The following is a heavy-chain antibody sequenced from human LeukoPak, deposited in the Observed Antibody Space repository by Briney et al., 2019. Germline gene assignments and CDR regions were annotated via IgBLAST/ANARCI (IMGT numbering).Heavy chain of an antibody. J-gene: IGHJ4*02. D-gene: IGHD3-16*01. CDR3: AIDPLPGYDSYAYYFDY. CDR1: GFTFSSYA. Sequence: GGSLRLSCAASGFTFSSYAMHWVRQAPGKGLEWVAVISYDGSNKYYADSVKGRFTISRDNSKNTLYLQMNSLRAEDTAVYYCAIDPLPGYDSYAYYFDYWGQGTLVPVSS. V-gene: IGHV3-30*04. CDR2: ISYDGSNK.